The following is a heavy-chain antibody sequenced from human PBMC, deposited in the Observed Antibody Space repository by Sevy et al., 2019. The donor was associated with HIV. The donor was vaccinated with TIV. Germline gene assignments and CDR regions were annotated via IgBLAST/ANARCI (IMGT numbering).Heavy chain of an antibody. J-gene: IGHJ6*02. V-gene: IGHV3-15*01. CDR2: IKSKTDGGTI. CDR1: GFTFTYAW. D-gene: IGHD2-8*02. CDR3: TTDPIILLLVTDGMDV. Sequence: GGSLRLSCAASGFTFTYAWMNWVRQAPGKGLKSVGRIKSKTDGGTIDYAAPVRGRFTISRDDSKNTLYLQMNSLKTEDTAVYYCTTDPIILLLVTDGMDVWGQGTTVTVSS.